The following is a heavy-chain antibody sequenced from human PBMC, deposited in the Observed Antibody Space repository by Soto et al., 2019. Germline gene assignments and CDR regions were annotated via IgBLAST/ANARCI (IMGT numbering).Heavy chain of an antibody. J-gene: IGHJ4*02. CDR1: GFSLGSYW. CDR2: IKEDGSET. V-gene: IGHV3-7*01. CDR3: ARSALVFDY. Sequence: GGSLRLASAASGFSLGSYWMTWLREAPGEGLEWVDNIKEDGSETYGVDSVKGRFTISSDNAKNSLYLQRNNRSAEDTAVYYCARSALVFDYWGQGTLVTVSS. D-gene: IGHD6-13*01.